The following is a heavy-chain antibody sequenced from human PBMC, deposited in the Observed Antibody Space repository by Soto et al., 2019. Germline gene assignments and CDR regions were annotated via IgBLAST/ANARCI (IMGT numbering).Heavy chain of an antibody. CDR2: INHSGST. J-gene: IGHJ4*02. Sequence: SETLSLTCAVYGGSFSGYYWSWIRQPPGKGLEWIGEINHSGSTNYNPSLKSRVTISVDTSKNQFSLKLSSVTAADTAVYYCARVRLGYCSGGSCYRKEGDYWGQGTLVTVSS. D-gene: IGHD2-15*01. V-gene: IGHV4-34*01. CDR1: GGSFSGYY. CDR3: ARVRLGYCSGGSCYRKEGDY.